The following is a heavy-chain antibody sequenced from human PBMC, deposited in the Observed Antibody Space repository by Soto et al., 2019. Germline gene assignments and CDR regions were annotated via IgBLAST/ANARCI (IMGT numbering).Heavy chain of an antibody. J-gene: IGHJ3*02. V-gene: IGHV4-39*07. CDR2: IHYSGST. CDR1: GDSISSSTYY. D-gene: IGHD3-3*01. CDR3: ARANTIFGVVIPGAFDI. Sequence: SETLSLTCTVSGDSISSSTYYWGWIRQSPGKGLEWIGNIHYSGSTYYNPSLKSRVTISVDTSKNRFSLKLSSVTAADTAVYYCARANTIFGVVIPGAFDIWGQGTMVTVSS.